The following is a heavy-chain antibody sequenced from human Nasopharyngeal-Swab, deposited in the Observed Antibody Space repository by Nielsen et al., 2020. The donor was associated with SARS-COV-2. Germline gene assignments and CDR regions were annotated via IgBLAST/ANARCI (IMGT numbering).Heavy chain of an antibody. V-gene: IGHV4-34*01. J-gene: IGHJ4*02. Sequence: WIRQPPGKGLEWIGEINHSGSTNYNPSLKSRVTISVDTSKNQFSLKLSSVTAADTAVYYCARVGRRIGYCSGGSCSRWGRYDYWGQGTLVTVSS. CDR2: INHSGST. CDR3: ARVGRRIGYCSGGSCSRWGRYDY. D-gene: IGHD2-15*01.